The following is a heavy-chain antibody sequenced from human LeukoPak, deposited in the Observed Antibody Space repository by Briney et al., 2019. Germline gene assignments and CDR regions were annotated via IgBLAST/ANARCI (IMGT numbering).Heavy chain of an antibody. CDR2: ISSTSSYI. CDR1: GFNLRSYG. Sequence: GGSPRLSCAAAGFNLRSYGMHWLRQAPGKGLEWVSSISSTSSYIYYADSVKGRFTISRDNARNSLFLQGHSLRAEDTAVYYCARDVGSHPEYFQHWGQGTLVTVSS. CDR3: ARDVGSHPEYFQH. J-gene: IGHJ1*01. D-gene: IGHD1-26*01. V-gene: IGHV3-21*06.